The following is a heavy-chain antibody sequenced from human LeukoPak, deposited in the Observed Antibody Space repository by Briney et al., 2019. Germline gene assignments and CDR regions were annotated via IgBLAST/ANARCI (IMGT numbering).Heavy chain of an antibody. Sequence: APVKVSCKASGYSFTSNGISWVRQAPGQGLEWMGWISGYSGNTNYAQKFQDRVIMTTDTSTDTAYMELRSLRFDDTAVYYCARDYGSGSYRYDYWGQGTLVTVSS. CDR3: ARDYGSGSYRYDY. J-gene: IGHJ4*02. V-gene: IGHV1-18*04. CDR1: GYSFTSNG. CDR2: ISGYSGNT. D-gene: IGHD3-10*01.